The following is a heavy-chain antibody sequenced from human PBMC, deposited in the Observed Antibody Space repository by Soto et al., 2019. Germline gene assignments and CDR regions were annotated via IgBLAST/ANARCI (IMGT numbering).Heavy chain of an antibody. CDR1: GYSVSSNSAA. J-gene: IGHJ6*02. D-gene: IGHD6-6*01. Sequence: PSQTLSLTCAISGYSVSSNSAAWNWIIQSPSRGLEWLGRTYYRSKWYNDYAVSVKSRITINPDTSKNQFSLQLNSVTPEDTAVYYCARVEYSSYLRSYSYYGMDVWGQGTTVTVSS. V-gene: IGHV6-1*01. CDR2: TYYRSKWYN. CDR3: ARVEYSSYLRSYSYYGMDV.